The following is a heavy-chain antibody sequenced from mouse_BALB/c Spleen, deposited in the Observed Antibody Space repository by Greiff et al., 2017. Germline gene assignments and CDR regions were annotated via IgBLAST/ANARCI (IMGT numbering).Heavy chain of an antibody. CDR3: ARRPYGYDERVVYFDY. V-gene: IGHV5-6-2*01. D-gene: IGHD2-2*01. J-gene: IGHJ2*01. Sequence: DVMLVESGGGLVKLGGSLKLSCAASGFTFSSYYMSWVRQTPEKRLELVAAINSNGGSTYYPDTVKGRFTISRDNAKNTLYMQMSSLKSEDTALYYCARRPYGYDERVVYFDYWGQGTTLTVSS. CDR2: INSNGGST. CDR1: GFTFSSYY.